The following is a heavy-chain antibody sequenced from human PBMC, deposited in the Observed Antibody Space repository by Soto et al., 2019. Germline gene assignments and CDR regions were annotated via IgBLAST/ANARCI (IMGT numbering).Heavy chain of an antibody. CDR3: TRTRSTGYSSSWYLPFDY. Sequence: PGGSLRLSCTASGFTFGDYAMSWFRQAPGKGLEWVGFIRSKAYGGTTEYAASVKGRFTISRDDSNSIAYLQMNSLKTEDTAVYYCTRTRSTGYSSSWYLPFDYWGQGTLVTVSS. V-gene: IGHV3-49*03. J-gene: IGHJ4*02. CDR2: IRSKAYGGTT. CDR1: GFTFGDYA. D-gene: IGHD6-13*01.